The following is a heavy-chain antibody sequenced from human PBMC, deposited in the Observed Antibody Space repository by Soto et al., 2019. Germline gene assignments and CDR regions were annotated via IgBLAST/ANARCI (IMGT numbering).Heavy chain of an antibody. CDR2: ISYDGSNK. CDR3: AKVVRQLWWGFDY. Sequence: QVQLVESGGGVVQPGRSLRLSCAASGFTFSSYGMHWVRQAPGKGLEWVAVISYDGSNKYYADSVKGRFTISRDNSKNTLYLQMNSLRAEDTAVYYCAKVVRQLWWGFDYWGQGTLVTVSS. CDR1: GFTFSSYG. V-gene: IGHV3-30*18. D-gene: IGHD5-18*01. J-gene: IGHJ4*02.